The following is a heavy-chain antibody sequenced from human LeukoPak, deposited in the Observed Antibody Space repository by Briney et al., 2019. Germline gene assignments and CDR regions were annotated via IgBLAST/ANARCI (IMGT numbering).Heavy chain of an antibody. CDR2: ISSSGSTI. Sequence: GGSLRLSCAASGFTFSDYYMSWIRQAPGKGLEWVSYISSSGSTIYYADSVKGRFTVSRDNAKNSLYLQMNSLRVEDAAVYYCASPRRGVPAALWGQGTLVIISS. CDR3: ASPRRGVPAAL. V-gene: IGHV3-11*04. J-gene: IGHJ4*02. D-gene: IGHD2-2*01. CDR1: GFTFSDYY.